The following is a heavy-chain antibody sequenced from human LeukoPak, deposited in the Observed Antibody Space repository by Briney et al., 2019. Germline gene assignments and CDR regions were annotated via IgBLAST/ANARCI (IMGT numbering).Heavy chain of an antibody. CDR1: GGSINSSSYY. CDR3: ARGRPRGSYSSSWSRFDY. V-gene: IGHV4-39*01. CDR2: IYYSGST. J-gene: IGHJ4*02. Sequence: ASETLSLTCTVSGGSINSSSYYWGWIRQPPGKGLEWIGSIYYSGSTYHNPSLKSRVTISVDTSKNQFSLKLSPVTAADTAVYYCARGRPRGSYSSSWSRFDYWGQGTLVTVSS. D-gene: IGHD6-13*01.